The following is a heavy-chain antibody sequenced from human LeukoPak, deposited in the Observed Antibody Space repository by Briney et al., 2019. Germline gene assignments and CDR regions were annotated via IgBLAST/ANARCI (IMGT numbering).Heavy chain of an antibody. CDR2: IRYDGSNK. V-gene: IGHV3-30*02. J-gene: IGHJ5*02. Sequence: GGSLRLSCAASGFTFSSYGMHWVRQAPGKGLEWVAFIRYDGSNKYYADSVKGRFTISRDNSKNTLYLQMNSLRAEDTAVYYCAKNIYDSSGYQNWFDPWGQGTLVTVSS. CDR1: GFTFSSYG. D-gene: IGHD3-22*01. CDR3: AKNIYDSSGYQNWFDP.